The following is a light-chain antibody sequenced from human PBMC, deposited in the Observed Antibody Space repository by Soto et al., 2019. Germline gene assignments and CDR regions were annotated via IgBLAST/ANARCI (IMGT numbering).Light chain of an antibody. Sequence: QSALTQPASVSGSPGQSITISCTGTSSDVGGYNYVSWYQQHPGKAPTLMIYDVSTRPSGVSNRFSGSKSGNTASLTISVLQAEDEANYYCSSYTTSSTLIFGGGTKLTVL. CDR2: DVS. CDR1: SSDVGGYNY. CDR3: SSYTTSSTLI. J-gene: IGLJ2*01. V-gene: IGLV2-14*01.